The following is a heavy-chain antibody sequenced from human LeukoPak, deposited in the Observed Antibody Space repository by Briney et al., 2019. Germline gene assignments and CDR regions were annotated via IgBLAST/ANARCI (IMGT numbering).Heavy chain of an antibody. Sequence: SETLSLTCAVYGGSFSDYYWSWIRQPPGKGLEWIGEINHSGSTNYNPSLKSRVTISVDTSKNQFSLKLSSVTAADTAVYYCARLGNYYDILTGYYIKGYYYYYMDVWGKGTTVTISS. J-gene: IGHJ6*03. CDR2: INHSGST. V-gene: IGHV4-34*01. D-gene: IGHD3-9*01. CDR1: GGSFSDYY. CDR3: ARLGNYYDILTGYYIKGYYYYYMDV.